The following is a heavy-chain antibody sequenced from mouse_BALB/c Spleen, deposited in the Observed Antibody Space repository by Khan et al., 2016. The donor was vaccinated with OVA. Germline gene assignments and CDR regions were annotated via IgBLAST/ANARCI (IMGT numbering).Heavy chain of an antibody. CDR1: GYSITSGYA. CDR2: IRYSGVT. CDR3: AGGNYYGDYFDY. V-gene: IGHV3-2*02. J-gene: IGHJ2*01. D-gene: IGHD1-1*01. Sequence: EVQLQESGPGLVKPSQSLSLTCTVTGYSITSGYAWNWIRQFPGNKLEWMGYIRYSGVTSYTPSLKSRISITRDTSKNQFFLQLNSVTTEDTATYDCAGGNYYGDYFDYWGQGTTLTVSS.